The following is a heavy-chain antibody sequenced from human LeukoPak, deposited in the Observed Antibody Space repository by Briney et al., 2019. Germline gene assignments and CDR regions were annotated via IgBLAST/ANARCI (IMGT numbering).Heavy chain of an antibody. CDR3: AKEKVLYGYYYYYMDV. Sequence: GGSLRLSCAASGFTFSSYGMHWVRQAPGKGLEWVAFIRYDGSNKYYADSVKGQFTISRDNSKNTLYLQMNSLRAEDTAVYYCAKEKVLYGYYYYYMDVWGKGTTVTVSS. D-gene: IGHD3-10*01. V-gene: IGHV3-30*02. CDR1: GFTFSSYG. J-gene: IGHJ6*03. CDR2: IRYDGSNK.